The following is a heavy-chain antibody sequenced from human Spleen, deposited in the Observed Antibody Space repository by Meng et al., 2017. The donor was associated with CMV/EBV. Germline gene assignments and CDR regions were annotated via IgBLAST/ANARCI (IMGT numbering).Heavy chain of an antibody. V-gene: IGHV4-30-4*08. Sequence: SETLSLTCTVSGGSISSGDYYWSWIRQPPGKGLEWIGYIYYSGSTYYNPSLKSRVTISVDTSKNQFSLKLSSVTAADTAVYYCARSRGCRSTSCYPGWFDPWGQGTLVTVSS. CDR3: ARSRGCRSTSCYPGWFDP. CDR2: IYYSGST. CDR1: GGSISSGDYY. J-gene: IGHJ5*02. D-gene: IGHD2-2*01.